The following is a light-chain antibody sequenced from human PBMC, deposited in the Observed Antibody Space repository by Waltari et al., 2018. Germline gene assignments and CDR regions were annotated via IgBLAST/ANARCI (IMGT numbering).Light chain of an antibody. Sequence: QSALTQPPSASGSPGQSVTISCTGTSNTVGDYNFVSWYQHHPGKGPKLIISEVSKRASGVPYRFSGSKSGNTASLTISGLQAEDEAVYYCTSYASFSNLAAFGGGTKLTVL. J-gene: IGLJ2*01. V-gene: IGLV2-8*01. CDR2: EVS. CDR1: SNTVGDYNF. CDR3: TSYASFSNLAA.